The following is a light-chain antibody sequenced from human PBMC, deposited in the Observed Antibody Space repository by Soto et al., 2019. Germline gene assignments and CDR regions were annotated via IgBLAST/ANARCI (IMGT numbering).Light chain of an antibody. CDR3: QQYNKWPLT. CDR1: QSASNN. J-gene: IGKJ1*01. Sequence: EMVMTQSPVTLSVSPGERATLSCRASQSASNNLAWYQQKPGQAPRLLIYVASTRATGIPARFSGSGSGTEFTLTISSLQSEDFAVYYCQQYNKWPLTFGQGTKVEI. CDR2: VAS. V-gene: IGKV3-15*01.